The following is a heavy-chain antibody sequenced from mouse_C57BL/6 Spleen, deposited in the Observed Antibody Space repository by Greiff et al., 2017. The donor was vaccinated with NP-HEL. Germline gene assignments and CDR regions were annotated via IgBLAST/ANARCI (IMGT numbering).Heavy chain of an antibody. J-gene: IGHJ4*01. Sequence: EVQLQQSVAELVRPGASVKLSCTASGFNIKNTYMHWVKQRPEQGLEWIGRIDPANGNTKYAPKFQGKATITADTSSHTAYLQLSSLTSEDTSIYYCARGLRGDYYAMDYWGQGTSVTVSS. CDR2: IDPANGNT. CDR1: GFNIKNTY. V-gene: IGHV14-3*01. D-gene: IGHD2-2*01. CDR3: ARGLRGDYYAMDY.